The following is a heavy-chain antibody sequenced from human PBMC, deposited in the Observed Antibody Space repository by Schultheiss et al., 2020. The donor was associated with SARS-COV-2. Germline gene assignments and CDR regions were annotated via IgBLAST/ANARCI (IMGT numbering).Heavy chain of an antibody. Sequence: GGSLRLSCAASGFTFDDYAMHWVRQAPGKGLEWVSLISWDGGSTYYADSVKGRFTISRDNSKNSLYLQMNSLRAEDTALYYCAKDEEGSPDYWGQGTLVTVSS. CDR3: AKDEEGSPDY. J-gene: IGHJ4*02. CDR2: ISWDGGST. V-gene: IGHV3-43D*04. D-gene: IGHD6-13*01. CDR1: GFTFDDYA.